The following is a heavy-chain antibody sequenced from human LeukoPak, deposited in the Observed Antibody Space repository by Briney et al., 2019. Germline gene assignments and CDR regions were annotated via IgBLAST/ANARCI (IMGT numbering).Heavy chain of an antibody. CDR2: SDPKSGAT. J-gene: IGHJ4*02. CDR3: ARTHTYYYDSSGYYDY. Sequence: GASVKVSCKTSGYTFTSYYIHWLRQAPGQRFEWMGWSDPKSGATKYEHFQGRVTMTRDTSISTAYMELSRLTSDDTAVYYCARTHTYYYDSSGYYDYWGQGTLVTVSS. CDR1: GYTFTSYY. D-gene: IGHD3-22*01. V-gene: IGHV1-2*02.